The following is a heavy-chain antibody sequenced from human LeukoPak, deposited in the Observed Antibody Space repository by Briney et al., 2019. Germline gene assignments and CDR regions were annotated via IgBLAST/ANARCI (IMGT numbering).Heavy chain of an antibody. J-gene: IGHJ4*02. D-gene: IGHD3-10*01. CDR3: AREYYGSGNSSPSHSDY. CDR1: GGSFSGYY. Sequence: SETLSLTCAVYGGSFSGYYWSWIRQPPGKGLEWIGEINHSGSTNYNPSLESRVTLSVDTSKNQFSLKLSSVTAADTAVYYCAREYYGSGNSSPSHSDYWGQGTRVTVSS. CDR2: INHSGST. V-gene: IGHV4-34*01.